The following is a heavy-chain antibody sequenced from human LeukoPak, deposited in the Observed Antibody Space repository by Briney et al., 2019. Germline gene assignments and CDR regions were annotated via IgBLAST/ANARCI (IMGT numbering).Heavy chain of an antibody. CDR3: ARHGNRGNYYYYYYMDV. Sequence: GESLKISCKGSGYSFTSYWIGWVRQMPGKGLEWMGIIYPGDSDTRYSPSFQGQVTISADKSISTAYLQWSSLKASDTAMYYCARHGNRGNYYYYYYMDVWGKGTTVTVSS. J-gene: IGHJ6*03. CDR2: IYPGDSDT. CDR1: GYSFTSYW. D-gene: IGHD1-14*01. V-gene: IGHV5-51*01.